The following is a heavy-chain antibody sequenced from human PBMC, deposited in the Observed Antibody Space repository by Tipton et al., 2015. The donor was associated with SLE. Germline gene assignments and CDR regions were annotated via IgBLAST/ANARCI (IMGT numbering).Heavy chain of an antibody. Sequence: TLSLTCTVSAGSISSYYWSWIRQPPGKGLEWIGDIYYSVSTNYNPSLKSRVTISVDTSKNQFSLKLSSVTAADTAVYYCASPGSSAPGPYFQHWGQGTLVTVSS. CDR3: ASPGSSAPGPYFQH. J-gene: IGHJ1*01. CDR1: AGSISSYY. D-gene: IGHD6-25*01. V-gene: IGHV4-59*12. CDR2: IYYSVST.